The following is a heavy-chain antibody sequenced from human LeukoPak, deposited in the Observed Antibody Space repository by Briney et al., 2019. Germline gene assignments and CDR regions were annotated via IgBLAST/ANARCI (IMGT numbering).Heavy chain of an antibody. CDR1: GFTFSSYG. D-gene: IGHD6-13*01. J-gene: IGHJ4*02. CDR2: ISYDGSNK. CDR3: AKVGYSSSFDY. V-gene: IGHV3-30*18. Sequence: PGGTLRLSCAASGFTFSSYGMHWVRQAPGKGLEWVAVISYDGSNKYYADSVKGRFTISRDNSKNTLYLQMNSLRAEDTAVYYCAKVGYSSSFDYWGQGTLVSASS.